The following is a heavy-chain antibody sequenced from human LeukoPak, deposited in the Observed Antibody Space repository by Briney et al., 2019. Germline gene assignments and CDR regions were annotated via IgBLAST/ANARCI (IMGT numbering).Heavy chain of an antibody. V-gene: IGHV3-48*03. Sequence: GGSLRLSCAASGFTFGSYEMNWVRQAPGKGLEWVAYIGTIISTTYYADSVKGRFTVSRDDAKSSLYLQMSGLRAEDTAIYYCARSVYDLRGQRLVPGLDYWGQGTLVTVSS. CDR2: IGTIISTT. CDR3: ARSVYDLRGQRLVPGLDY. CDR1: GFTFGSYE. J-gene: IGHJ4*02. D-gene: IGHD6-13*01.